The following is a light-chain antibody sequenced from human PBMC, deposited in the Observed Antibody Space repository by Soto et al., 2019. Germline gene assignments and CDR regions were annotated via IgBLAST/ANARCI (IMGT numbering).Light chain of an antibody. CDR3: QQYGSPPNT. Sequence: EIVLTQSPGTQSLSPGERVTLSCRTSQSVSSSSLAWYQQKPGQAPRLLIYGASSRATGIPDRFSGSGSGPDFTLTISRLEPEDFAVYYCQQYGSPPNTFGQGTKLEI. V-gene: IGKV3-20*01. CDR1: QSVSSSS. J-gene: IGKJ2*01. CDR2: GAS.